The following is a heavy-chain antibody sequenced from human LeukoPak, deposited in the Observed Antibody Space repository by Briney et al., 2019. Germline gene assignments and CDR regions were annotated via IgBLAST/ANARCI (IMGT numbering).Heavy chain of an antibody. Sequence: PGGSLRLSCAASGFTFSSYSMNWVRQAPGKGLEWVSYISSSSSTIYYADSVKGRFTISRDNAKNSLYLQMNSLRAEDTAVYYCARAAHNVMLWFGEHFDYWGQGTLVTVSS. CDR1: GFTFSSYS. CDR2: ISSSSSTI. D-gene: IGHD3-10*01. J-gene: IGHJ4*02. CDR3: ARAAHNVMLWFGEHFDY. V-gene: IGHV3-48*04.